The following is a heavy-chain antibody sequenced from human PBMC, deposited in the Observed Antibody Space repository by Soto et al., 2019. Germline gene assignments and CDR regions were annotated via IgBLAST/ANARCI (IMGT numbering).Heavy chain of an antibody. J-gene: IGHJ4*02. CDR1: GYTFTNYA. CDR3: ASGTRYSSSGCYY. V-gene: IGHV1-3*01. Sequence: ASVKVSCKGFGYTFTNYAVHWVRQAPGQRLEWMGWINAGNGNRKYSQHFQGRITMTRDTSTSTVYMELSSLRSEDTAVYYCASGTRYSSSGCYYWGQGTLVTVSS. D-gene: IGHD6-6*01. CDR2: INAGNGNR.